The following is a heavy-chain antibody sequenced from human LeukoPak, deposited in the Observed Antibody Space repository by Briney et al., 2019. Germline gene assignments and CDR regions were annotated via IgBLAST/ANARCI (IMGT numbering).Heavy chain of an antibody. Sequence: SETLSLTCAVYGGSFSGYYWSWIRQPPGKGLEWIGEINHSGSTNYNPSLKSRVTISVDTSKNQSSLKLSSVTAADTAVYYCARAKRQYCTNGVCSYFDYWGQGTLVAVSS. V-gene: IGHV4-34*01. D-gene: IGHD2-8*01. J-gene: IGHJ4*02. CDR3: ARAKRQYCTNGVCSYFDY. CDR1: GGSFSGYY. CDR2: INHSGST.